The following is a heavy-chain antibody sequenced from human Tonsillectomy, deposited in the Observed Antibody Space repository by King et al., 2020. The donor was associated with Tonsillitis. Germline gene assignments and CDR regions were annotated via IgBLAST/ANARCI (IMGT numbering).Heavy chain of an antibody. D-gene: IGHD3-10*01. CDR3: ATIHYYTRYDY. Sequence: WVRQAPGQGLECMGWIKPNTGGTNYAQQFQGRFTMISDPSISTAYMERSRLRSEDRSCYSCATIHYYTRYDYWVQGTIVTVSS. V-gene: IGHV1-2*02. CDR2: IKPNTGGT. J-gene: IGHJ4*02.